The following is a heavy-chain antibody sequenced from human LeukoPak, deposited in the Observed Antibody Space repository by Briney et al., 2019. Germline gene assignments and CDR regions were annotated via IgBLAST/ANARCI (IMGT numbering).Heavy chain of an antibody. CDR3: ARDNGWYCFDY. CDR2: IYYSGST. CDR1: GGSISSYY. V-gene: IGHV4-59*01. Sequence: PSETLSLTCTVSGGSISSYYWSWIRQPPGKGLEWIGYIYYSGSTNYNPSLKSRVTISVGTSKNQFSLKLSSVTAADTAVYYCARDNGWYCFDYWGQGTLVTVSS. D-gene: IGHD6-19*01. J-gene: IGHJ4*02.